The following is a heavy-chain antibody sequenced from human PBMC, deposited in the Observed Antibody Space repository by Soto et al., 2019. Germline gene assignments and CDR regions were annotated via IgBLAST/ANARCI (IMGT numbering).Heavy chain of an antibody. CDR2: ISYDGSNK. D-gene: IGHD2-15*01. J-gene: IGHJ4*02. Sequence: QVQLVESGGGVVQPGRSLSLSCAASGFTFRSYGMHWVRQAPVKGLEWVAVISYDGSNKYYADSVKGRFTIARDNSKNTLYLQMNSLRAEDTDVYYCAKEVVTFWCFDYWGQGTLVTVSS. V-gene: IGHV3-30*18. CDR1: GFTFRSYG. CDR3: AKEVVTFWCFDY.